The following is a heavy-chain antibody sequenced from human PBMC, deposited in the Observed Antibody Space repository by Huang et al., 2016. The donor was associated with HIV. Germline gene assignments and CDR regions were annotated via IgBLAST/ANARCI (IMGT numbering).Heavy chain of an antibody. CDR3: ARRYNWNYVAHGFDI. V-gene: IGHV3-21*01. Sequence: EVQLVESGGGLVKPGGSLRLSCAASGFTFSDYSMGWVRQAPGKGLQWVSNISGSSSYIYYVDSVKCRFAISRDNAKNLLFLQMNSLRAEDTAVYYCARRYNWNYVAHGFDIWGQGTMVTVSS. J-gene: IGHJ3*02. CDR2: ISGSSSYI. CDR1: GFTFSDYS. D-gene: IGHD1-7*01.